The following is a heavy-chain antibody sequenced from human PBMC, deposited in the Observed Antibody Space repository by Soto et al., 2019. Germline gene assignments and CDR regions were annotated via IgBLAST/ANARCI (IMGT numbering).Heavy chain of an antibody. CDR2: FDPEDGET. CDR1: GYTLTELS. J-gene: IGHJ4*02. CDR3: ATGGRYYDSSGTKGGYYFDY. D-gene: IGHD3-22*01. V-gene: IGHV1-24*01. Sequence: ASVKVSCKVSGYTLTELSMHWVRQAPGKGLEWMGGFDPEDGETIYAQKFQGRVTMTEDTSTDTAYMELSSLRSEDTAVYYCATGGRYYDSSGTKGGYYFDYWGQGTLVTVS.